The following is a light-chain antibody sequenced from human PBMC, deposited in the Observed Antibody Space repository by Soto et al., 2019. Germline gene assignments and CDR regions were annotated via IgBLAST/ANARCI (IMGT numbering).Light chain of an antibody. V-gene: IGKV1-5*01. J-gene: IGKJ4*02. CDR1: QSIGYW. CDR3: QQYNSFSKT. Sequence: DSQMTQSPSRLSASVGDRVTITCRASQSIGYWLAWYQQKPGKAPNLLIYADSTLETGVPSRFSGSGYGTEFTLTIASLQPDDSASYYCQQYNSFSKTFGRGTKVEIK. CDR2: ADS.